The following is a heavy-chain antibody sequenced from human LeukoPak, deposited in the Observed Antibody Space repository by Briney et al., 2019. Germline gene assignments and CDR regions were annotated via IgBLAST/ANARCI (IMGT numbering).Heavy chain of an antibody. J-gene: IGHJ4*02. CDR2: ISGSGGST. Sequence: GGSLRLSCGASGFTFSSCAMIWVRQAPGKGLEWVSLISGSGGSTSYADSVKGRFTISRDNSKNTLYLQMNSLRAEDTAVYYCAKDGKKYGSTWDFDHWGQGTLVTVSS. D-gene: IGHD1-1*01. CDR3: AKDGKKYGSTWDFDH. V-gene: IGHV3-23*01. CDR1: GFTFSSCA.